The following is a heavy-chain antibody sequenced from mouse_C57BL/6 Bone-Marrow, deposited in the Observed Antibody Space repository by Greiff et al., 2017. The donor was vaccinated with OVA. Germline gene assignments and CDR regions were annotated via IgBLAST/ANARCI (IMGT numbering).Heavy chain of an antibody. CDR3: ARWGLRDY. CDR2: IDPSDSYT. V-gene: IGHV1-69*01. J-gene: IGHJ2*01. Sequence: VQLQQSGAELVMPGASVKLSCKASGYTFTSYWMHWVKQRPGQGLEWIGEIDPSDSYTNYNQKFKGKSTLTVDKSSSTAYMQLSSLTSEDSAVYYCARWGLRDYWSQGTTLTVSS. CDR1: GYTFTSYW. D-gene: IGHD3-2*02.